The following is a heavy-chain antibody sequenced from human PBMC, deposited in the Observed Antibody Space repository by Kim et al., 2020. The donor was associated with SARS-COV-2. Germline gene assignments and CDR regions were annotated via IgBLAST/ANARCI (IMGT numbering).Heavy chain of an antibody. D-gene: IGHD2-15*01. Sequence: SETLSLTCAVSGGSISSSNWWSWVRQPPGKGLEWIGEIYHSGSTNYNPSLKSRVTISVDKSKNQFSLKLSSVTAADTAVYYCARGLGYCSGGSCYIPLWGQGTLVTVSS. J-gene: IGHJ1*01. V-gene: IGHV4-4*02. CDR3: ARGLGYCSGGSCYIPL. CDR1: GGSISSSNW. CDR2: IYHSGST.